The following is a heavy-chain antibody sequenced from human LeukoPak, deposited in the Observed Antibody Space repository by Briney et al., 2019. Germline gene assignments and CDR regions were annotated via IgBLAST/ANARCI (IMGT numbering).Heavy chain of an antibody. V-gene: IGHV1-69*01. Sequence: SVTVSCKASGGTFSSYAISWVRQAPGQGLEWMGGIIPIFGTANYAQKFQGRVTITADESTSTAYMELSSLRSEDTAVYYCVGGAPNWGFDYWGQGTLVTVSS. CDR1: GGTFSSYA. CDR2: IIPIFGTA. J-gene: IGHJ4*02. CDR3: VGGAPNWGFDY. D-gene: IGHD7-27*01.